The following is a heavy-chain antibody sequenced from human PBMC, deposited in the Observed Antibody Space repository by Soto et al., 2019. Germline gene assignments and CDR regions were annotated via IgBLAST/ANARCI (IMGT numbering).Heavy chain of an antibody. CDR1: GYTFTSYA. V-gene: IGHV1-3*01. CDR2: INADDGNT. D-gene: IGHD2-15*01. CDR3: TRGPGGPDGPGDY. J-gene: IGHJ4*02. Sequence: QVQLVQSGSEVKKPGASVKLSCKASGYTFTSYAMHWVRQAPGQRLEWMGWINADDGNTKYSQNFQGRVTITRDTSASTAYTELSSLRSEDTSVYCCTRGPGGPDGPGDYWGQGAVVTVSS.